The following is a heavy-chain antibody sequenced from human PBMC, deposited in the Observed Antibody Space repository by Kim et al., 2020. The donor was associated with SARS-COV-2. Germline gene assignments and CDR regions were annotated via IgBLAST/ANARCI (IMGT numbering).Heavy chain of an antibody. CDR1: GGTFSSYA. D-gene: IGHD1-26*01. Sequence: SVKVSCKASGGTFSSYAISWVRQAPGQGLEWMGGIIPIFGTANYAQKFQGRVTITADESTSTAYMELSSLRSEDTAVYYCARGINEWELLRSGGESGDTYYYYYGMDVWGQGTTVTVSS. CDR3: ARGINEWELLRSGGESGDTYYYYYGMDV. CDR2: IIPIFGTA. V-gene: IGHV1-69*13. J-gene: IGHJ6*02.